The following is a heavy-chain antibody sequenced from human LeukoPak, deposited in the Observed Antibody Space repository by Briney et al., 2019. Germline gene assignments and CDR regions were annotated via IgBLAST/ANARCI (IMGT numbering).Heavy chain of an antibody. V-gene: IGHV4-59*08. CDR2: VFSRGTT. CDR3: ARSWAAKWELLGQFDS. CDR1: GASMNNYY. D-gene: IGHD1-26*01. Sequence: PSETLSLTCTVSGASMNNYYWSWIRQSPEKGLEWLGFVFSRGTTNLNPSFKSRLIMSIDTSKNQFSLRLSSVTAADTAVYFCARSWAAKWELLGQFDSWGQGRLVSVSS. J-gene: IGHJ4*02.